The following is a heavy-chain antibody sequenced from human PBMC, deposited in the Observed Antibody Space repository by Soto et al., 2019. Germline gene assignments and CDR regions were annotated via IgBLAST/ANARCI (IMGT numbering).Heavy chain of an antibody. CDR1: GFTFSSYA. D-gene: IGHD2-15*01. Sequence: EVQVLESGGGLVQPGGSLRLSCAASGFTFSSYAMSLVRQAPGKGLEWVSGISGSGGSRSFADSVKGRFTISRDNSKNTVYLNRNSLRAEDTAVYYCAQTVRECRGCSCYSGYSQHWGQGTLVTASS. J-gene: IGHJ1*01. CDR2: ISGSGGSR. CDR3: AQTVRECRGCSCYSGYSQH. V-gene: IGHV3-23*01.